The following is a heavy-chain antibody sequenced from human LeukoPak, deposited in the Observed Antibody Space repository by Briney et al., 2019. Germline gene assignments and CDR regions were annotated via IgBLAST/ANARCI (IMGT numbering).Heavy chain of an antibody. D-gene: IGHD2-21*02. CDR1: GCTFSSYS. J-gene: IGHJ4*02. V-gene: IGHV3-21*01. CDR2: ISSSSSYI. CDR3: ARPHIVVVTAMYQFDY. Sequence: GGSLRLSCAASGCTFSSYSMNWVRKAPGQGLEWVSSISSSSSYIYYADSVKGRFTISRDNAKNSLYLQMNSLRAEDTAVYYCARPHIVVVTAMYQFDYWGQGTLVTVSS.